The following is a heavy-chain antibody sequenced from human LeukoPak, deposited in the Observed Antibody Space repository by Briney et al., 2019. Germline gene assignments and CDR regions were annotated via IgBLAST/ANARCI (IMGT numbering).Heavy chain of an antibody. J-gene: IGHJ4*02. CDR3: ARGPHPYSSGWYHFDY. CDR1: GFTFGSYE. V-gene: IGHV3-48*03. CDR2: ISSSGSTI. D-gene: IGHD6-19*01. Sequence: PGGSLRLSCAASGFTFGSYEMNWVRQAPGKGLEWVSYISSSGSTIYYADSVKGRFTISRDNARNSLYLQMNSLRGEDTAVYYCARGPHPYSSGWYHFDYWGQGTLVTVSS.